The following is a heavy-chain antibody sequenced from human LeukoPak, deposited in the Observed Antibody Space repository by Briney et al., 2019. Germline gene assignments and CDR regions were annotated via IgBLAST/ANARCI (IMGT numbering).Heavy chain of an antibody. V-gene: IGHV1-2*06. CDR2: INPNSGGT. Sequence: ASVKVSCKASGYTFTGYYMHWVRQAPGQGLEWMGRINPNSGGTNYAQKFQGRVTRTRVTSISTAYMEQRRLRSDDTAVYYCARAARITIFGVVIISLDYWGQGTLVTVSS. J-gene: IGHJ4*02. CDR1: GYTFTGYY. D-gene: IGHD3-3*01. CDR3: ARAARITIFGVVIISLDY.